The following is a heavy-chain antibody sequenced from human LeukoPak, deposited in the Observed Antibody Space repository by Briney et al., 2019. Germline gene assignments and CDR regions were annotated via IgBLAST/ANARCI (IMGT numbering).Heavy chain of an antibody. D-gene: IGHD3-22*01. CDR1: GVSFSGYY. V-gene: IGHV4-34*01. CDR3: ERESQANYYDSSGYYYY. Sequence: NPSETLSLTCAVYGVSFSGYYWSWIRQPPGKGLEWIGEINHSGSTNYNPSLKSRVTISVDTSKNQFSLKLSSVTAADTAVYYCERESQANYYDSSGYYYYWGQGTLVTVSS. CDR2: INHSGST. J-gene: IGHJ4*02.